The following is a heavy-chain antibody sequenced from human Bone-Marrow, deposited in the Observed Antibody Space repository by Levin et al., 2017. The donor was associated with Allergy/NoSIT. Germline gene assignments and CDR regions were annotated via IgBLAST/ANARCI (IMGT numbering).Heavy chain of an antibody. CDR3: ARDNRKAEANTVVTDRSWFDP. J-gene: IGHJ5*02. CDR2: IWYDGSNK. D-gene: IGHD4-23*01. CDR1: GFTFSSYG. Sequence: GGSLRLSCAASGFTFSSYGMHWVRQAPGKGLEWVAVIWYDGSNKYYADSVKGRFTISRDNSKNTLYLQMNSLRAEDTAVYYCARDNRKAEANTVVTDRSWFDPWGQGTLVTVSS. V-gene: IGHV3-33*01.